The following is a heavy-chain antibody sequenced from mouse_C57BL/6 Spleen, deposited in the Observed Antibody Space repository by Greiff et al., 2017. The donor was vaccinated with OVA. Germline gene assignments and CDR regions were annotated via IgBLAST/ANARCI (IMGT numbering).Heavy chain of an antibody. CDR1: GYAFTNYL. CDR3: ARQASSEAMDY. V-gene: IGHV1-54*01. CDR2: INPGSGGT. J-gene: IGHJ4*01. D-gene: IGHD3-2*02. Sequence: QVQLKQSGAELVRPGTSVKVSCKASGYAFTNYLIEWVKQRPGQGLEWIGVINPGSGGTNYNEKFKGKATLTADKSSSTAYMQLSSLTSEDSAVYFCARQASSEAMDYWGQGTSVTVSS.